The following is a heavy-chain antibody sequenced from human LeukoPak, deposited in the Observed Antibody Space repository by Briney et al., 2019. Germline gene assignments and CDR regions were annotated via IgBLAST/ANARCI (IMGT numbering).Heavy chain of an antibody. CDR1: GFTISSYW. D-gene: IGHD2-2*01. V-gene: IGHV3-7*01. CDR2: IKQDGSEK. J-gene: IGHJ3*02. Sequence: GRSLRLSGAASGFTISSYWMSWVRQAPGKGLEWVANIKQDGSEKYYVDSVKGRFTISRDNAKNSLYLQMNSLRAEDTAVYYCARDRGSSTRRDAFDIWGQGTMVTVSS. CDR3: ARDRGSSTRRDAFDI.